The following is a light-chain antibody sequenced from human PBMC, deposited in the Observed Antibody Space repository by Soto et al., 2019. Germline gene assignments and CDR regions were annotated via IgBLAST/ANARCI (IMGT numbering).Light chain of an antibody. CDR3: QQYDTYSLT. CDR2: DAS. CDR1: QTISSW. V-gene: IGKV1-5*01. J-gene: IGKJ1*01. Sequence: DIQMTQSPSTLSGPVGDRVTITCRASQTISSWLAWYQQKPGKAPNLLIYDASTLQSGVPSRFSGSESGTEFTLTISSLQPDDFATYYCQQYDTYSLTFGQGTKGDIK.